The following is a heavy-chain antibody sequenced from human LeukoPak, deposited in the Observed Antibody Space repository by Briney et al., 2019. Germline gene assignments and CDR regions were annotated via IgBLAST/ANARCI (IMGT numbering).Heavy chain of an antibody. D-gene: IGHD3-16*01. V-gene: IGHV3-7*01. Sequence: GGSLRLSCAVPGFTFSSYWMSWVRQAPGKGLEWMANIKQDGSEKYYVDSVKGRFTISRDNAKNSLYLQMNSLRAEDTAVYYCARDWGVNAFDIWGQGTMVTVSS. CDR3: ARDWGVNAFDI. J-gene: IGHJ3*02. CDR1: GFTFSSYW. CDR2: IKQDGSEK.